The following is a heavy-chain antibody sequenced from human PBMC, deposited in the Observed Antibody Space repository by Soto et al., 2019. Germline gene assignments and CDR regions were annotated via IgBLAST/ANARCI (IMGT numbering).Heavy chain of an antibody. CDR1: GFNFNIYA. D-gene: IGHD6-13*01. CDR3: ATVGGVLLPVTSAGTSGYYGLDV. CDR2: TSYDGANN. V-gene: IGHV3-30-3*01. J-gene: IGHJ6*02. Sequence: QVQLVESGGGVVQPGRSLRLSCAASGFNFNIYAMVWVRQAPGKGLEWVAATSYDGANNYYADSVKGRFTISRDNSKNTLYLQMNSLRTEDTAVYYCATVGGVLLPVTSAGTSGYYGLDVWGQGTTVTVSS.